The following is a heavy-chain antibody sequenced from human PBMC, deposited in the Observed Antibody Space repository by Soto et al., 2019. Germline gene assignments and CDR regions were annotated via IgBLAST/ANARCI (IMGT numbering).Heavy chain of an antibody. CDR3: ARHSITSYDILTGSIPDYYFDY. CDR2: IHYSGST. J-gene: IGHJ4*02. Sequence: ETLSLTCTVSGGSISSSSYYWGWIRQPPGKGLEWIGSIHYSGSTYYNPSLKSRVTISVDTSKNQFSLKLSSVTAADTAVYYCARHSITSYDILTGSIPDYYFDYWGQGTLVTVSS. V-gene: IGHV4-39*01. D-gene: IGHD3-9*01. CDR1: GGSISSSSYY.